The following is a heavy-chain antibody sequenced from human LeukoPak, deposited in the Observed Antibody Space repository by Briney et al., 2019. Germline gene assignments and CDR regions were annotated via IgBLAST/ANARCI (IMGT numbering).Heavy chain of an antibody. CDR1: GGSFSGYF. CDR2: ITDTGIP. V-gene: IGHV4-34*01. D-gene: IGHD3-22*01. Sequence: SETLSLTCALSGGSFSGYFCSWIRQSPGKGLEWIGEITDTGIPNYNPSLKNRGTISVDTSKNQFSLRLTSVTAADTAVYYCASERRSGGYYSGTNNPFDVWGQGTMVTVSS. J-gene: IGHJ3*01. CDR3: ASERRSGGYYSGTNNPFDV.